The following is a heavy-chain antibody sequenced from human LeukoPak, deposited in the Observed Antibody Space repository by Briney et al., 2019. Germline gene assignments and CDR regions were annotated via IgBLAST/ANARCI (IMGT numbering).Heavy chain of an antibody. CDR3: ARDRYSYGSFDY. CDR2: ISSSSSYI. V-gene: IGHV3-21*01. J-gene: IGHJ4*02. Sequence: PGGSVRLSCAASGFTFSSYSMNWVRQAPGKGLEWVSSISSSSSYIYYADSVKGRFTISRDNAKNSLYLQMNSLRAEDTAVYYCARDRYSYGSFDYWGQGTLVTVSS. D-gene: IGHD5-18*01. CDR1: GFTFSSYS.